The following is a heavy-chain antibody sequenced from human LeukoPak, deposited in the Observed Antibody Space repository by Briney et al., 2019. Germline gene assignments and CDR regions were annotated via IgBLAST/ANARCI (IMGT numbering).Heavy chain of an antibody. CDR1: GGSISPYY. V-gene: IGHV4-59*01. D-gene: IGHD6-19*01. Sequence: PSETLSLTCTVSGGSISPYYWSWIRQPPGKGLDFIGYVYLDGTTIYSPSLRSRVTMSVDTSQNQFPLKLRSVTAADTAVYYCARASSDSSDYFAGLLDFWGQGILVTVSS. CDR2: VYLDGTT. CDR3: ARASSDSSDYFAGLLDF. J-gene: IGHJ4*02.